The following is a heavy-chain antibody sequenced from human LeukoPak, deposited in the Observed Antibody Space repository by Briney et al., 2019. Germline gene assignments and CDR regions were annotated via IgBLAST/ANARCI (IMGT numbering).Heavy chain of an antibody. CDR1: GFTVSSNY. CDR2: IYSGGST. D-gene: IGHD6-13*01. Sequence: GGSLRLSCAASGFTVSSNYMSWVRQAPGKGLEWVSVIYSGGSTYYADSVKGRFTISRDNAENSLYLQMNSLRAEDTAVYYCVCSSSWPYWGQGTLITVSS. J-gene: IGHJ4*02. CDR3: VCSSSWPY. V-gene: IGHV3-53*01.